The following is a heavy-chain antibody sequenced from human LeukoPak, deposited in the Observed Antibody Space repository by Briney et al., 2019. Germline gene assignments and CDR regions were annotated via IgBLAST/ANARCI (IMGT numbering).Heavy chain of an antibody. J-gene: IGHJ4*02. Sequence: GRSLRLSCAASGFTFSSYAMHWVRQAPGKGLEWVAVISYDGSNKYYADSVKGRFTISRDNSKNTLYLQMNSLRAEDTAVYYCARDLSDVPAAMDYWGQGTPVTVSS. CDR2: ISYDGSNK. CDR3: ARDLSDVPAAMDY. CDR1: GFTFSSYA. D-gene: IGHD2-2*01. V-gene: IGHV3-30-3*01.